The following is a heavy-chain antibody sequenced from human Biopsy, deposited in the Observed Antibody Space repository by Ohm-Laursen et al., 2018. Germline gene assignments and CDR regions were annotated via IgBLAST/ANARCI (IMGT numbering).Heavy chain of an antibody. CDR3: ARGSFAPDF. Sequence: SLRLSCAAPGFTFSSYWMSWVRQARGKGLEWVANIKEDGSEKHYVDSVKGRFTISRDNAKNSLYLQMNRLRAEDTAVYYCARGSFAPDFWGQGTLVTVSS. J-gene: IGHJ4*02. CDR2: IKEDGSEK. D-gene: IGHD2/OR15-2a*01. CDR1: GFTFSSYW. V-gene: IGHV3-7*03.